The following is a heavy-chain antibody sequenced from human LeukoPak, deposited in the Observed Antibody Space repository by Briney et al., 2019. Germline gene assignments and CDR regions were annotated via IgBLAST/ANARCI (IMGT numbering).Heavy chain of an antibody. D-gene: IGHD5-12*01. CDR2: ISGSGGST. CDR3: ARVRATFSPHFDN. Sequence: SGGSLRLSCAASGFTFRSCAMSWVRQAPGKGLEWVSAISGSGGSTDYADSVKGRFTISRDNSKNTLYMQMNSLRAEDTAVYYCARVRATFSPHFDNWGQGTLVTVSS. CDR1: GFTFRSCA. J-gene: IGHJ4*02. V-gene: IGHV3-23*01.